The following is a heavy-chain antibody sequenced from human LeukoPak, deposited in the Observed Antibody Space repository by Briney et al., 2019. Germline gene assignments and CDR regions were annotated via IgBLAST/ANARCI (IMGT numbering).Heavy chain of an antibody. CDR3: ARDYYDGSDYYFSTFDY. CDR1: GFTFSSYS. CDR2: ISSSSTTI. D-gene: IGHD3-22*01. V-gene: IGHV3-48*02. Sequence: GGSLRLSCAASGFTFSSYSMNWVRQAPGKGLEWVSYISSSSTTIYYADSVKGRFTISRDNAKKPLYLQMNSLRDEDTAVYYCARDYYDGSDYYFSTFDYWGQGTLVTVSS. J-gene: IGHJ4*02.